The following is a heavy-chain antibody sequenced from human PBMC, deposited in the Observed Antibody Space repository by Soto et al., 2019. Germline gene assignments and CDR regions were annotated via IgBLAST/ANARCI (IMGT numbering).Heavy chain of an antibody. D-gene: IGHD6-13*01. J-gene: IGHJ6*02. CDR2: INPNSGGT. CDR1: GYTFTGYY. V-gene: IGHV1-2*02. Sequence: QVQLVQSGAEVKKPGASVKVSCKASGYTFTGYYMHWVRQAPGQGLEWMGWINPNSGGTNYAQKFQGRVTMTRDTSISTAYMELSRLRSDDTAVYYCARAATFRGILYGMDVWGQGTTVTVSS. CDR3: ARAATFRGILYGMDV.